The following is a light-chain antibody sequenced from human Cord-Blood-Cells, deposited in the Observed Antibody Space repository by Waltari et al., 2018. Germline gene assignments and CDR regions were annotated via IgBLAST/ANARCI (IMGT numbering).Light chain of an antibody. Sequence: DIVMTQSPLSLPVTPGEPASISCRSSKSLLHSNGYNYLDWYLQKPGQSPQLLIYLGSNRASGVPDRFSGSGSGTDFTLKISRVEAEDVGVYYCMQALQTPRFGQGTKVESK. CDR3: MQALQTPR. CDR1: KSLLHSNGYNY. CDR2: LGS. J-gene: IGKJ1*01. V-gene: IGKV2-28*01.